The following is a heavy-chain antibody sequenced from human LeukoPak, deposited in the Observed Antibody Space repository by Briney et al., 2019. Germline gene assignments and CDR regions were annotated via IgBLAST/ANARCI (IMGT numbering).Heavy chain of an antibody. D-gene: IGHD3-10*01. Sequence: ASVKVSCKASGYTFTSYGISWVRQAPGQGLEWMGWISAYNGNTNYAQKLQDKVTMTTDTSTSTAYMELRSLRSDDTAVYYCAVSITMAYYYGMDVWGKGTTVTVSS. J-gene: IGHJ6*04. CDR1: GYTFTSYG. CDR3: AVSITMAYYYGMDV. V-gene: IGHV1-18*04. CDR2: ISAYNGNT.